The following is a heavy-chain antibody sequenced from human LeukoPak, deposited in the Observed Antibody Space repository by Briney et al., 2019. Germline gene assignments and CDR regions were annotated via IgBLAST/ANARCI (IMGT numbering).Heavy chain of an antibody. J-gene: IGHJ4*02. CDR1: VGSISSGDYY. CDR2: IYYSGST. V-gene: IGHV4-30-4*01. Sequence: SETLSLTCTCSVGSISSGDYYWRWIRHPPGKGLEWIGYIYYSGSTYYNPSLKSRVTISVDTSKNQFSLKLSSVTAADTAVYYCARAGGYDPTYFDYWAREPWSPSPQ. D-gene: IGHD5-12*01. CDR3: ARAGGYDPTYFDY.